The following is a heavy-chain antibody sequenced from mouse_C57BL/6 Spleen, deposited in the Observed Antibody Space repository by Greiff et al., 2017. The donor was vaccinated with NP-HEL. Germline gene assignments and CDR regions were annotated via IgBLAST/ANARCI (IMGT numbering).Heavy chain of an antibody. CDR2: IHPNSGST. CDR3: ARDGLLPNFDY. CDR1: GYTFTSYW. V-gene: IGHV1-64*01. D-gene: IGHD1-1*01. Sequence: QVQLQQPGAELVKPGASVKLSCKASGYTFTSYWMHWVKQRPGQGLEWIGMIHPNSGSTNYNEKFKSKATLTVDKSSSTAYMQLSSLTSEDSAVYYCARDGLLPNFDYWGQGTTLTVSS. J-gene: IGHJ2*01.